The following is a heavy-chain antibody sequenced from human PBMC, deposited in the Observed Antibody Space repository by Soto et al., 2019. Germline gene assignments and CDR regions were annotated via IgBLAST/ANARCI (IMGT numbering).Heavy chain of an antibody. V-gene: IGHV1-3*01. D-gene: IGHD1-1*01. CDR1: GYTFTSYA. Sequence: QVQLVQSGAKVKKPGASVKVSCKASGYTFTSYAMHWVRQAPGQRLEWMGWINAGNGNTKYSQKFQGRVTITRDTSASTAYMELSSLRSEDTAVYYCARDHDPYYYYGMDVWGQGTTVTVSS. CDR2: INAGNGNT. CDR3: ARDHDPYYYYGMDV. J-gene: IGHJ6*02.